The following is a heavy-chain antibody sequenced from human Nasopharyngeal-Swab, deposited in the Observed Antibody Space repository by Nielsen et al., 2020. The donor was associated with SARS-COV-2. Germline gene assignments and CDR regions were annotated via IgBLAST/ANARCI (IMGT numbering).Heavy chain of an antibody. CDR2: IKQDRSEK. D-gene: IGHD5-18*01. Sequence: GGSLRLSCAASGFTFSSYWMSWVRQAPGKGLEWVANIKQDRSEKYYVDSVKGRFTISRDNAKNSLYLQMNSLRAEDTAVYYCARDSHGYSYGYIYFDYWGQGTLVTVSS. J-gene: IGHJ4*02. CDR1: GFTFSSYW. V-gene: IGHV3-7*03. CDR3: ARDSHGYSYGYIYFDY.